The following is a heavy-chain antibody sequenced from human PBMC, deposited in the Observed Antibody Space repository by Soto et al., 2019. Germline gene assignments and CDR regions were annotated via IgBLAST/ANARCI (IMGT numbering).Heavy chain of an antibody. CDR2: IHSGENT. Sequence: GGSLRLSCAASGSTVSSNYMGWVRQAPGKGLEWVSLIHSGENTYYADSVQGRFIISRDNSKNTLYLQMHSLREEDTAVYYCARDSGYSGYAFDYWGQGTLVTVSS. J-gene: IGHJ4*02. CDR3: ARDSGYSGYAFDY. CDR1: GSTVSSNY. D-gene: IGHD5-12*01. V-gene: IGHV3-53*01.